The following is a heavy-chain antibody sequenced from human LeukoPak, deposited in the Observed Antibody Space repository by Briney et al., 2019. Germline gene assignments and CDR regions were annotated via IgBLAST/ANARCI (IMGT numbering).Heavy chain of an antibody. D-gene: IGHD2-2*03. CDR2: IYYSGST. CDR3: ARHRGYCSSTSCSYNWFDP. J-gene: IGHJ5*02. Sequence: PSETLSLTCTVSGGSISSYYWSWIRQPPGKGLEWIGYIYYSGSTKYNPSLKSRVTMSVDTSKNRFSLKLSSVTAADTAVYYCARHRGYCSSTSCSYNWFDPWGQGTLVTVSS. CDR1: GGSISSYY. V-gene: IGHV4-59*08.